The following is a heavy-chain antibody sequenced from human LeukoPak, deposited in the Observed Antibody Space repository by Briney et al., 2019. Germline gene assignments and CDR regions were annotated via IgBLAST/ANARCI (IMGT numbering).Heavy chain of an antibody. V-gene: IGHV1-2*02. Sequence: ASVKVSCKASGYTFTGYYMHWVRQAPGQGLEWMGWINPNSGGTNYAQKFQGRVTMTRDTSISTAYMELSRLRSDDTAVHYCASEIVVGYGMDVWGQGTTVTVSS. CDR1: GYTFTGYY. CDR3: ASEIVVGYGMDV. CDR2: INPNSGGT. J-gene: IGHJ6*02. D-gene: IGHD2-15*01.